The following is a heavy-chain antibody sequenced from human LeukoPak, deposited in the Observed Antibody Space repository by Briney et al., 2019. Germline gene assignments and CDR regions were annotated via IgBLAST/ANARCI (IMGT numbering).Heavy chain of an antibody. J-gene: IGHJ4*02. V-gene: IGHV4-59*01. D-gene: IGHD3-16*01. CDR2: IYYSGNT. CDR1: GGSISSYY. Sequence: PSETLSLTCTVSGGSISSYYWSWIRQPPGKRLEWIGYIYYSGNTNYNPSLKSRVTISVDTSKNQFSLKLSSVTAADTAVYYCARCAGGAMPYWGQGTLVTVSS. CDR3: ARCAGGAMPY.